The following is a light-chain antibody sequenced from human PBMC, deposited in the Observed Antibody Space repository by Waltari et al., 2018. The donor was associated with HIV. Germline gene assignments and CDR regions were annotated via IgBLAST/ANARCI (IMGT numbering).Light chain of an antibody. CDR3: AAWDDSLNGDVV. J-gene: IGLJ2*01. V-gene: IGLV1-44*01. CDR2: TNN. CDR1: SSDLGSHT. Sequence: QSVLTQPPSASVTPGQRVTISCSGSSSDLGSHTVTWYQQLPGTAPRLLIYTNNQRPPGVPDRFSGPKSGTSAYLVISGLQSEDEADYFCAAWDDSLNGDVVFGGGTKLTVL.